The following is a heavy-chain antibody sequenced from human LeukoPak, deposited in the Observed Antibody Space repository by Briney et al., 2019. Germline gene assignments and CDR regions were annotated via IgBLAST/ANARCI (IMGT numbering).Heavy chain of an antibody. V-gene: IGHV4-38-2*02. Sequence: SETLSLTCTVSGYSISSGYYWGWIRQPPGKGLEWIGSIYHSGSTYYNPSFKSRVTISVDTSKNQFSLKLSSVTAADTAVYYCARRSSRAADFDYWGQGTLVTVSS. D-gene: IGHD6-13*01. CDR2: IYHSGST. CDR1: GYSISSGYY. CDR3: ARRSSRAADFDY. J-gene: IGHJ4*02.